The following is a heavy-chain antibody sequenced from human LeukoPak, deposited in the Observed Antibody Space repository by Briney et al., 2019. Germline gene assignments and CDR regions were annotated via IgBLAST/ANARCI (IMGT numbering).Heavy chain of an antibody. Sequence: GEPLKISCKGSGYSFTSYWIDWVRQMPGKGLEWMGIIYPGDSDTRYSPSFQGQVTISADKSISTAYLQWSSLKASDTAMYYCARVVSSSWVDYWGQGTLVTVSS. CDR1: GYSFTSYW. D-gene: IGHD6-13*01. V-gene: IGHV5-51*01. CDR2: IYPGDSDT. CDR3: ARVVSSSWVDY. J-gene: IGHJ4*02.